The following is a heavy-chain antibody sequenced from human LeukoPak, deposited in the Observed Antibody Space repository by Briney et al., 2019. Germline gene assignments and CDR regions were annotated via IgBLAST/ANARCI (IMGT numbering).Heavy chain of an antibody. Sequence: SETLSLTCTVSGDSISSYYWSWIRQPPGKELEWIGCIFSSGSTNYKPTLKSRVSISVDTSKKQFSLELSSVTAADTALYYCARGVSGFSRIFDYWGQGTLVTVSS. CDR2: IFSSGST. J-gene: IGHJ4*02. CDR3: ARGVSGFSRIFDY. D-gene: IGHD2-15*01. CDR1: GDSISSYY. V-gene: IGHV4-59*01.